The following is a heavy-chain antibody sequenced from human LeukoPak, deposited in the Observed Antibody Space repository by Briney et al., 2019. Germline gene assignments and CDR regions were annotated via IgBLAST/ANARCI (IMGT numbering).Heavy chain of an antibody. J-gene: IGHJ4*02. CDR2: IRYDGNNK. Sequence: GGFLRLSCAASGFTFSSYGMHWVRQAPGKGLEWVAFIRYDGNNKYYADSVKGRFTISRDNFKNTLYLQMNSLRAEDTAVYYCAKLAPDSSSWYSTDYWGQGTLVTVSS. CDR1: GFTFSSYG. CDR3: AKLAPDSSSWYSTDY. V-gene: IGHV3-30*02. D-gene: IGHD6-13*01.